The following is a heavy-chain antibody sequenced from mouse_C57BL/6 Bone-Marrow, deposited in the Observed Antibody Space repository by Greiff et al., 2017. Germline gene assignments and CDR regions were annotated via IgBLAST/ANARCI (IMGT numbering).Heavy chain of an antibody. Sequence: EVQLVESGGGLVKPGGSLKLSCAASGFTFSSYTMSWVRQTPEGRLEWVATISGGGGNTYYPDSVKGRFAISRGNAKTTRYLQMSSLRSEDTALYYCARQGYYSYWYFGVWGTGTTVTVSS. CDR2: ISGGGGNT. V-gene: IGHV5-9*01. D-gene: IGHD2-3*01. J-gene: IGHJ1*03. CDR1: GFTFSSYT. CDR3: ARQGYYSYWYFGV.